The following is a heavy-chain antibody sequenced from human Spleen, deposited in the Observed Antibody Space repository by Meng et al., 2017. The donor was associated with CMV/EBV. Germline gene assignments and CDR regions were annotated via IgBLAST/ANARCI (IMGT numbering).Heavy chain of an antibody. D-gene: IGHD5-12*01. CDR1: GVSCSGYY. CDR3: ARGYVNVDIVATINRAHFDY. CDR2: INHSGST. J-gene: IGHJ4*02. V-gene: IGHV4-34*01. Sequence: QGQLPQWRAGLLKPSETLSLTCAVYGVSCSGYYWSWIRQPPGKGLEWIGEINHSGSTNYNPSLKSRVTISVDTSKNQFSLKLSSVTAADTAVYYCARGYVNVDIVATINRAHFDYWGQGTLVTVSS.